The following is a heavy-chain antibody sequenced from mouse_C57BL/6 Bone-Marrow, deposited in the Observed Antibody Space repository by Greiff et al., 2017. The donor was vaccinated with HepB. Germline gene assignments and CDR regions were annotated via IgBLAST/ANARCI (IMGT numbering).Heavy chain of an antibody. D-gene: IGHD1-1*01. V-gene: IGHV1-5*01. J-gene: IGHJ1*03. CDR2: IYPGNSDT. CDR3: TNYYGSSDDWYFDV. CDR1: GYTFTSYW. Sequence: EVQLQQSGTVLARPGASVKMSCKTSGYTFTSYWMHWVKQRPGQGLEWIGAIYPGNSDTSYNQKFKGKAKLTAVTSASTAYMELSSLTNEDSAVYYCTNYYGSSDDWYFDVWGTGTTVTVSS.